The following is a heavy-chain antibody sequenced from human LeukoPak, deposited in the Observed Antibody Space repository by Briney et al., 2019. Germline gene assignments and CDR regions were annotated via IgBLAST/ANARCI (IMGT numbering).Heavy chain of an antibody. CDR1: GFTFSSYA. CDR2: ISGSGGST. J-gene: IGHJ4*02. Sequence: SGGSLRLSCAASGFTFSSYAMSWVRQAPGKGLEWVSAISGSGGSTYYADSVKGRFTISRDNSKNTLYLQMNSLRAEDTAVYYCAKDLVTMVRGGLPEAKNWGQGTLVTVSS. CDR3: AKDLVTMVRGGLPEAKN. D-gene: IGHD3-10*01. V-gene: IGHV3-23*01.